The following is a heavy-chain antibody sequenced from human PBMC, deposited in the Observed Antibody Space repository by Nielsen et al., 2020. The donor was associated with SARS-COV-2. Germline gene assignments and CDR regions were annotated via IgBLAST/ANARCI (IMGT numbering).Heavy chain of an antibody. CDR2: INWNGGST. CDR1: GFTFDDYG. Sequence: GGSLRLSCAASGFTFDDYGMSWVRQAPGKGLGWVSGINWNGGSTGYADSVKGRFTISRDNAKNSLYLQMNSLRAEDTALHHCATEAVADDWYFDLWGRGTLVTVSS. V-gene: IGHV3-20*01. D-gene: IGHD6-19*01. J-gene: IGHJ2*01. CDR3: ATEAVADDWYFDL.